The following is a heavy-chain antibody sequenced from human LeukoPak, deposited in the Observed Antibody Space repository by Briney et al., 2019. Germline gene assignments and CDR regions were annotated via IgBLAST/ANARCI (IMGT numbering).Heavy chain of an antibody. CDR3: TRAGERNYDFWSGYRDSYFDY. CDR1: GFTFGDYA. J-gene: IGHJ4*02. Sequence: GRSLRLSCTASGFTFGDYAMSWVRQAPGEGLEWVGFIRSKAYGGTTEYAASVKGRFTISRDDSKSIAYLQMNSLKTEDTAVYYCTRAGERNYDFWSGYRDSYFDYWGQGTLVTVSS. D-gene: IGHD3-3*01. CDR2: IRSKAYGGTT. V-gene: IGHV3-49*04.